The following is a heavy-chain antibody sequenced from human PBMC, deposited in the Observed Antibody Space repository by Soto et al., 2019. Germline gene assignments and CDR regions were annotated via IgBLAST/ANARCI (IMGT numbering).Heavy chain of an antibody. CDR2: ILYDGSDK. CDR1: GFTFYTYT. V-gene: IGHV3-30-3*01. D-gene: IGHD7-27*01. CDR3: ARPRERYSGVDN. J-gene: IGHJ4*02. Sequence: SLRLSCAASGFTFYTYTMHWVRQAPGKGLEWVSFILYDGSDKDYADSVKGRFTISRDNSKNTLFLQMNSLRPEDTAIYYCARPRERYSGVDNWGQGTLVTVSS.